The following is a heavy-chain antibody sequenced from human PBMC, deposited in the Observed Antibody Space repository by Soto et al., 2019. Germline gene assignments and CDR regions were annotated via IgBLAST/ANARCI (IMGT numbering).Heavy chain of an antibody. CDR3: ARTRGYSDYDLDY. CDR2: XSXXGXXX. V-gene: IGHV3-23*01. Sequence: GGSLRLSCAASGFTFSSYAMTWVRQAPGKGLEXVSXXSXXGXXXXXAXXVKGRFTISRDSSENTLSLQMNSLRVDDTAVYYCARTRGYSDYDLDYWGQGTLVTASS. D-gene: IGHD5-12*01. CDR1: GFTFSSYA. J-gene: IGHJ4*02.